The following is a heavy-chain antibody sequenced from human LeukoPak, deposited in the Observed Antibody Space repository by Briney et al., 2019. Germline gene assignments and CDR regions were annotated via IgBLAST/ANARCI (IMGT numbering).Heavy chain of an antibody. V-gene: IGHV5-10-1*01. CDR1: GYSFTSYW. CDR3: ARGDVVGVDP. Sequence: GESLRISCKGSGYSFTSYWISWVRKIPGKGLEWLGSIDPSDSYTNYSPSFQGHVTISADKSISTAYLQWSSLKASDTAMYYCARGDVVGVDPWGQGALVTVSS. J-gene: IGHJ5*02. CDR2: IDPSDSYT. D-gene: IGHD2-2*01.